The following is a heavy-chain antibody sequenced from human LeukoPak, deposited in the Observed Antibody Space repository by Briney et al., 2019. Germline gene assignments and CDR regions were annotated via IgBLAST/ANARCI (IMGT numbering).Heavy chain of an antibody. CDR2: FDPEDDET. J-gene: IGHJ4*02. D-gene: IGHD5-18*01. CDR1: GYTLTELS. CDR3: ATGSALRGYSYGYWETFDY. Sequence: GASVKVSCKVSGYTLTELSMHWVRQAPGKGLEWMGGFDPEDDETIYAQKFQGRVTMTEDTSTDTAYMELSSLRSEDTAVYYCATGSALRGYSYGYWETFDYWGQGTLVTVSS. V-gene: IGHV1-24*01.